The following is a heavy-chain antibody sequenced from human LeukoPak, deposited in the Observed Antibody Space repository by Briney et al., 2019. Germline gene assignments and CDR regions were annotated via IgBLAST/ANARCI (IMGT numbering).Heavy chain of an antibody. CDR1: GFSFYSYA. CDR2: ISGSGGTT. V-gene: IGHV3-23*01. D-gene: IGHD3-16*01. J-gene: IGHJ4*02. Sequence: GGSLRLSCAASGFSFYSYAMSWVRQAPGEGLEWFSAISGSGGTTYYADSVKGRFTISRDNPKNTLYLQMNNLRAEDTAVYYCAKDAITFGGVRLSYVDYWGQGTLVTVSS. CDR3: AKDAITFGGVRLSYVDY.